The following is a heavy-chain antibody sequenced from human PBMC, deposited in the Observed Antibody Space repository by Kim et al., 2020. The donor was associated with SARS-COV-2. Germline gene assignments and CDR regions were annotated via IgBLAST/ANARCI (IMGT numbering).Heavy chain of an antibody. CDR1: GVSFSGYY. V-gene: IGHV4-34*01. J-gene: IGHJ5*02. CDR2: INHSGST. Sequence: SQTLSLTCAVYGVSFSGYYWSWIRQPPGKGLEWIGEINHSGSTNYNPSLKSRVTISVDTSKNQFSLKLSSVTAADTAVYYCARGVLFLTTNWFDPWGQGT. CDR3: ARGVLFLTTNWFDP. D-gene: IGHD2-21*01.